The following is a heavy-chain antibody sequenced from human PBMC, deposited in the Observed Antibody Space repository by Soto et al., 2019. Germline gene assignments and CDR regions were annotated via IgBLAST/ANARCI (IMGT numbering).Heavy chain of an antibody. J-gene: IGHJ6*02. Sequence: QVQLVQSGAEVNKPGSSVKVSCKASGGTFSSYAISWLRQAPGQGPAWMGGIIPIFGTATYAQKFQGRVTITADESTSTAYMELSSLRSEDTAVYYWAREGAYYYGMEVLVQGTTVTVSS. V-gene: IGHV1-69*01. CDR2: IIPIFGTA. CDR3: AREGAYYYGMEV. CDR1: GGTFSSYA.